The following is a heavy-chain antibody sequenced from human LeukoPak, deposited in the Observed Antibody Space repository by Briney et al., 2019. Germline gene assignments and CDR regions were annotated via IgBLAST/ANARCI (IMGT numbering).Heavy chain of an antibody. J-gene: IGHJ4*02. CDR3: ARAPAPDTAMLTGVYQGAHDF. D-gene: IGHD5-18*01. V-gene: IGHV3-21*01. Sequence: PGGSLRLPCAASGFTFNGYSMNWVRQAPGKGLEWVPSISSSSSYVYYADSLKGRFTISRDNAKNSLYLQMNSLRAEDTAVYYCARAPAPDTAMLTGVYQGAHDFWGQGTLVTVSS. CDR1: GFTFNGYS. CDR2: ISSSSSYV.